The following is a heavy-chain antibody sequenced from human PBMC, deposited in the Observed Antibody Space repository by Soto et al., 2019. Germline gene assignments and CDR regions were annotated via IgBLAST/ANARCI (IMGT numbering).Heavy chain of an antibody. J-gene: IGHJ5*02. D-gene: IGHD2-15*01. CDR1: GGSISSYY. CDR2: IYYSGST. V-gene: IGHV4-59*01. Sequence: QVQLQESGPGLVKPSETLSLTCTVSGGSISSYYWSWIRQPPGKGLEWIGYIYYSGSTNYNPSLSSLVTISVDTSKNQYSQKLSSVTAADTAVYYCARAGVVVAATSPDWFDPWGQGTLVTVSS. CDR3: ARAGVVVAATSPDWFDP.